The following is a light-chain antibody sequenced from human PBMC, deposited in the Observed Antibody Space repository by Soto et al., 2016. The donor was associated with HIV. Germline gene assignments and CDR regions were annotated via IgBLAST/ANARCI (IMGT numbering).Light chain of an antibody. CDR2: GAS. CDR3: QQYNTVPWT. V-gene: IGKV1-9*01. CDR1: QGIATY. J-gene: IGKJ1*01. Sequence: DIQLTQSPSSLSASVGDRVTITCRASQGIATYLAWSQQKPGKAPQLLIYGASTLQSGVPSRFSGSGSGTEFTLTLSSVQPDDVGTYYCQQYNTVPWTFGQGTKLEMK.